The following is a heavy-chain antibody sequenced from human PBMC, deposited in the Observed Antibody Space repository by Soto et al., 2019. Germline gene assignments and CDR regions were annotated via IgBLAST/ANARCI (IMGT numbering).Heavy chain of an antibody. Sequence: PSQTLSLSCAASGFTFSSYAMHWVRQAPGKGLEWVAVISYDGSNKYYADSVKGRCTISRDNSKNTLYLQMNSLRAEDAAVYYCARVVYDFWSGYYSPIRTPYYYGMDVWGQGTTVTVS. CDR1: GFTFSSYA. CDR3: ARVVYDFWSGYYSPIRTPYYYGMDV. D-gene: IGHD3-3*01. V-gene: IGHV3-30-3*01. CDR2: ISYDGSNK. J-gene: IGHJ6*02.